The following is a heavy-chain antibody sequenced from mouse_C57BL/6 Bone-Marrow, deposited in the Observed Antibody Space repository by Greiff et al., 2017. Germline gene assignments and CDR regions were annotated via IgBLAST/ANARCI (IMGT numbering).Heavy chain of an antibody. D-gene: IGHD2-4*01. J-gene: IGHJ2*01. Sequence: VQLQQSGAELAKPGASVKLSCKASGYIFTEYTIHWVKQRSGQGLEWIGCFYPGSGSIKYNERFKDKATLTADKSSNTVYMELSRLTSEDAAAYFCASHERDYDYEGYLDYWGQGTTLTVSS. CDR2: FYPGSGSI. CDR1: GYIFTEYT. V-gene: IGHV1-62-2*01. CDR3: ASHERDYDYEGYLDY.